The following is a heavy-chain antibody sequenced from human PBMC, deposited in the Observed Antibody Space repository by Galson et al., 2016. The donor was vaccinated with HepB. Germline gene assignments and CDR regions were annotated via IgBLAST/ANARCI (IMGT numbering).Heavy chain of an antibody. V-gene: IGHV3-30*18. J-gene: IGHJ4*02. CDR2: ISDDGRDK. D-gene: IGHD2-2*01. CDR3: AKDSMWHCSTSSCPGIES. CDR1: GLTFRSYG. Sequence: LRLSCAVSGLTFRSYGIHWVRQAPGKGLEWVAVISDDGRDKYYADSVKGRFTISRDISKNTLYLQLNSLRAEDTAVYYCAKDSMWHCSTSSCPGIESWGQGTPVTVSS.